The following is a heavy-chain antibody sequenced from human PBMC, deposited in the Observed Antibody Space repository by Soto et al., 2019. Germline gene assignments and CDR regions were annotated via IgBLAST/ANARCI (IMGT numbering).Heavy chain of an antibody. CDR1: GFTFSSYG. Sequence: QVQLVESGGGVVQPGRSLRLSWAASGFTFSSYGMHWVRRAPGKGLVWVAVISYDGSNKYYADSVKGRFTISRDNSKNTLYLQMNSLRAEDTAVYYCEKDHVGSGYEDAFDIWGQGTMVTVSS. D-gene: IGHD3-22*01. V-gene: IGHV3-30*18. CDR3: EKDHVGSGYEDAFDI. J-gene: IGHJ3*02. CDR2: ISYDGSNK.